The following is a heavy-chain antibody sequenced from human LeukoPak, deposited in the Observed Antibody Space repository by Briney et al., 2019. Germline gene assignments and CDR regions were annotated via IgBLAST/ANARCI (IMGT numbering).Heavy chain of an antibody. CDR1: GGSISSYY. D-gene: IGHD3-10*01. J-gene: IGHJ5*02. Sequence: SETLSLTCTVSGGSISSYYWSWIRQSPGKGLECIGYIHYTGSTDYNPSLKSRVTISVETSKNQFSLKLKSVTAADTAVYYCARGGYYGSGNDFRFDPWGQGTLVTVSS. V-gene: IGHV4-59*01. CDR3: ARGGYYGSGNDFRFDP. CDR2: IHYTGST.